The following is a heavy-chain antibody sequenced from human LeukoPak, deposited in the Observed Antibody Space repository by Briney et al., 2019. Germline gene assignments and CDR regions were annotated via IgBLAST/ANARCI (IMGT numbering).Heavy chain of an antibody. J-gene: IGHJ4*02. V-gene: IGHV4-39*01. CDR3: ARQEGGLGYCSSTSCYAFDY. Sequence: SETLSLTCTVSGASISSSSYYWAWLRQPPGKGLEWIVSMYYSGSTYYNPSLKSRVTISVDTSKNQFSLKLSSVTAADTAVYYCARQEGGLGYCSSTSCYAFDYWGQGTLVTVSS. D-gene: IGHD2-2*01. CDR1: GASISSSSYY. CDR2: MYYSGST.